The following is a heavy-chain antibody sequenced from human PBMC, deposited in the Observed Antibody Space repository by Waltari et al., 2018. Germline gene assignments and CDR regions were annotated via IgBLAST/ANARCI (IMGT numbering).Heavy chain of an antibody. D-gene: IGHD6-19*01. Sequence: QVQLVQSGAEVKKPGASVKVSCKASGYTFTSYDINWVRQATGQGLEWMGWMNPNSGNTGYAQKFQGRVTMTRNTSISTAYMELSSLRSEDTAVYYCALYSSGWSLQGDAFDIWGQGTMVTVSS. CDR1: GYTFTSYD. V-gene: IGHV1-8*01. J-gene: IGHJ3*02. CDR2: MNPNSGNT. CDR3: ALYSSGWSLQGDAFDI.